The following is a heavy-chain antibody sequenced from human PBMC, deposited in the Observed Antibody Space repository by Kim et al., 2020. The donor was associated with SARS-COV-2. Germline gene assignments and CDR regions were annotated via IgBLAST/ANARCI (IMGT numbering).Heavy chain of an antibody. Sequence: SVKVSCKASGGTFRHYAISWVRQAPGQGLEWMGGIIHMFGTTKYTQKFQGRLTITADESTSTGYMELSSLRSDDTGVYYCARTTGGYSGYDYLDFWGQGTLVTVPS. CDR3: ARTTGGYSGYDYLDF. D-gene: IGHD5-12*01. J-gene: IGHJ4*02. V-gene: IGHV1-69*13. CDR2: IIHMFGTT. CDR1: GGTFRHYA.